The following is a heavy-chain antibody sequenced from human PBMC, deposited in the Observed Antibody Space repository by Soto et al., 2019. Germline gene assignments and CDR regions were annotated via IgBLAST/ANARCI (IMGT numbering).Heavy chain of an antibody. CDR2: ISGSGGST. CDR3: AKNSRNLVRYYFDY. J-gene: IGHJ4*02. Sequence: EVQLLESGGGLVQPGGSLRLSCAASGCTFSSNAMSWVRQAPGKGLEWVSAISGSGGSTYYADSVKGRFTISRDNSKNTLYLQMNSLRAEDTAVYYCAKNSRNLVRYYFDYWGQGTLVTVPS. V-gene: IGHV3-23*01. CDR1: GCTFSSNA. D-gene: IGHD6-6*01.